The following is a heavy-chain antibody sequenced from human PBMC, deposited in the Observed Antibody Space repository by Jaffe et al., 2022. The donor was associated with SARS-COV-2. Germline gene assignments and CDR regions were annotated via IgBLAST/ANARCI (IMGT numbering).Heavy chain of an antibody. V-gene: IGHV4-34*01. CDR3: ARAALWFGELRYMDV. Sequence: QVQLQQWGAGLLKPSETLSLTCAVYGGSFSGYYWSWIRQPPGKGLEWIGEINHSGSTNYNPSLKSRVTISVDTSKNQFSLKLSSVTAADTAVYYCARAALWFGELRYMDVWGKGTTVTVSS. CDR1: GGSFSGYY. J-gene: IGHJ6*03. D-gene: IGHD3-10*01. CDR2: INHSGST.